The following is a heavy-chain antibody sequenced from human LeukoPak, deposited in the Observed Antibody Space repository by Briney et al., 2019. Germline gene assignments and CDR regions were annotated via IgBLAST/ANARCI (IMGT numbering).Heavy chain of an antibody. V-gene: IGHV4-31*03. Sequence: PSETLSLTCTVSGGSISSSSYYWGWIRQHPGKGLEWIGYIYYSGSPYYNPSLNSRVTISINTSKNQFSLMLTSVTAADTAVYYCARDSVRGSGGYQPFDYWGQGTLVTVSS. CDR1: GGSISSSSYY. J-gene: IGHJ4*02. CDR3: ARDSVRGSGGYQPFDY. CDR2: IYYSGSP. D-gene: IGHD3-10*01.